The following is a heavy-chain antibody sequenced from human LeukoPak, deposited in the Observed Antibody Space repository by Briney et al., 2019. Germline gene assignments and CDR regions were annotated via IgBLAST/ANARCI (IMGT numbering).Heavy chain of an antibody. CDR2: INTHGSST. CDR3: LAGYYYYYMDV. CDR1: GFAFSNYW. V-gene: IGHV3-74*01. D-gene: IGHD3-16*01. J-gene: IGHJ6*03. Sequence: GGSLRLSCAASGFAFSNYWLHWVRQAPGKGLEWVARINTHGSSTNYADSVKGRFTISRDNAKNTLYPQMTSLSAEDTAVYYALAGYYYYYMDVWGKGTTVTVSS.